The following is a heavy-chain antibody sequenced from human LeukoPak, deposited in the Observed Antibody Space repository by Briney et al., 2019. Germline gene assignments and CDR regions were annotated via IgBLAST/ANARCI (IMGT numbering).Heavy chain of an antibody. D-gene: IGHD6-13*01. V-gene: IGHV1-2*02. CDR3: ARASGSLFDY. CDR2: INPNSGDT. J-gene: IGHJ4*02. CDR1: GFTFTGYY. Sequence: ASVKVSCKASGFTFTGYYMHWVRQAPGQGLEWMGWINPNSGDTNYAQKFQGRVTMTRDTSISTAYMEVSRLRSDDTAVYYCARASGSLFDYWGQGSLVTVSS.